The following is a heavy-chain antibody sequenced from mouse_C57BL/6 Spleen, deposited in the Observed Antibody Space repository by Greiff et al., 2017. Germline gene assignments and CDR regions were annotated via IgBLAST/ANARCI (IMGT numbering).Heavy chain of an antibody. CDR1: GYTFTDYE. Sequence: QVQLKQSGAELVRPGASVTLSCKASGYTFTDYEMHWVKQTPVHGLEWIGAIDPETGGTAYNQKFKGKAILTADKSSSTAYMELRSLTSEDSAVYYCTRSGFITTVVDAMDYWGQGTSVTVSS. CDR3: TRSGFITTVVDAMDY. D-gene: IGHD1-1*01. J-gene: IGHJ4*01. V-gene: IGHV1-15*01. CDR2: IDPETGGT.